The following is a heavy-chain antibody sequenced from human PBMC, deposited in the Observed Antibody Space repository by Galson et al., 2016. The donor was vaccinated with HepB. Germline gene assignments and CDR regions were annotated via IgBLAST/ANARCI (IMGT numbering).Heavy chain of an antibody. CDR3: AKWNFAADL. V-gene: IGHV3-7*01. J-gene: IGHJ3*01. Sequence: SLRLSCAASGFTFSTYGMHWVRQAPGKGLEWVANLNQDGSLKYYADSVRGRFTISRDNAKESVYLQMNSLRAEDTAVYYCAKWNFAADLWGQGTVVTVSS. CDR2: LNQDGSLK. CDR1: GFTFSTYG. D-gene: IGHD1-7*01.